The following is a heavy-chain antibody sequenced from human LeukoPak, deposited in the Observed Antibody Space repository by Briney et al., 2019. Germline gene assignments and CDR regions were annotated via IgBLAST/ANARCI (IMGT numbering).Heavy chain of an antibody. CDR1: GGSISSGDYY. CDR3: ARSIVVVPAAHTYYDFWSGYPAYYYMDV. V-gene: IGHV4-30-4*08. D-gene: IGHD3-3*01. J-gene: IGHJ6*03. CDR2: IYYSGST. Sequence: SQTLSLTCTVSGGSISSGDYYWSWIRQPPGKCLEWIGYIYYSGSTYYNPSLKSRVTISVDTSKNQFSLKLSSVSAADTAVYYCARSIVVVPAAHTYYDFWSGYPAYYYMDVWGKGTTVTVSS.